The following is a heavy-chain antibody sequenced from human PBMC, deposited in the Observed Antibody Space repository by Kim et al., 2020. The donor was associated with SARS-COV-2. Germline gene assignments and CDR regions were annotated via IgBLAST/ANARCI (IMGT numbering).Heavy chain of an antibody. CDR1: GFTFSSYA. Sequence: GGSLRLSCAASGFTFSSYAMHWVRQAPGKGLEWVAVISYDGSNKYYADSVKGRFTISRDNSKNTLYLQMNSLRAEDTAVYYCARGGDFWSGYYGRGIDYWGQGTLVTVSS. D-gene: IGHD3-3*01. CDR2: ISYDGSNK. J-gene: IGHJ4*02. V-gene: IGHV3-30-3*01. CDR3: ARGGDFWSGYYGRGIDY.